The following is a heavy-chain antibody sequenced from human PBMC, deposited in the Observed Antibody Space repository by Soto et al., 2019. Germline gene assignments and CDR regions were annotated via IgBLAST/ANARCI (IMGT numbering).Heavy chain of an antibody. CDR3: AKAVTTVTPLGYDS. V-gene: IGHV3-30*18. Sequence: GGSLRLSCAASGFGFSSCAMHWVRQAPGKGLEWVAVISYDGTNKYYADSVKGRSIISRDNSKSTLYLQMNSLRTEDTAVYYCAKAVTTVTPLGYDSWGQGILVTVAS. J-gene: IGHJ4*02. CDR2: ISYDGTNK. D-gene: IGHD4-17*01. CDR1: GFGFSSCA.